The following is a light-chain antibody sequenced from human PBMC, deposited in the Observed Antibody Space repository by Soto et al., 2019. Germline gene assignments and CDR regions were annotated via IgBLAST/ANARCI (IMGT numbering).Light chain of an antibody. J-gene: IGLJ2*01. CDR3: QAWDSSTDVV. V-gene: IGLV3-1*01. CDR2: QHS. CDR1: KLGDKY. Sequence: SYELTQPPSVSVSPGQTASITCAGDKLGDKYTCWYQQKPGQSPVLVIYQHSQRPSGIPERFSDSNSGKTATLTISGTQAMDEADYYCQAWDSSTDVVFGGGTKLTVL.